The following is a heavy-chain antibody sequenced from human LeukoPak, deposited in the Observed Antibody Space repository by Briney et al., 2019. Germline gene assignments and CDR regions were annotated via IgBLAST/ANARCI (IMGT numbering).Heavy chain of an antibody. CDR2: MYLSGTT. D-gene: IGHD6-6*01. Sequence: SETLSLTCTVSGDSINSLDLWSWVRQPPGKGLEWIGEMYLSGTTHSNPSVKSRVTISIDKSKNQFFLNLSSVTAADTAVYYCARDRISSAGYDYWGQGTLVTVSS. CDR1: GDSINSLDL. V-gene: IGHV4-4*02. CDR3: ARDRISSAGYDY. J-gene: IGHJ4*02.